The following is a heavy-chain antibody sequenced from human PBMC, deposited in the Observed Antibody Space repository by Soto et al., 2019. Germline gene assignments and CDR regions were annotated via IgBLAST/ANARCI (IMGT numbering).Heavy chain of an antibody. V-gene: IGHV3-23*01. CDR1: GFTFSSYA. D-gene: IGHD6-13*01. CDR2: ITGRGESST. J-gene: IGHJ4*02. Sequence: PGGSLRFSCAASGFTFSSYAMGWVRQAPGKGLEWVSAITGRGESSTYYADSVRGQFTISRDNSKNKLYLQMNSLRAEDTAVYYCAKDYGIAADINFDYWGQGALVTVSS. CDR3: AKDYGIAADINFDY.